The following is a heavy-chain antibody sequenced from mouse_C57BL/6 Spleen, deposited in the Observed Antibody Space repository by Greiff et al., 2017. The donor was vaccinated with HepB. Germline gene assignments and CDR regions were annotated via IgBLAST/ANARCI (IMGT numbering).Heavy chain of an antibody. V-gene: IGHV1-59*01. Sequence: QVQLQQSGAELVRPGTSVKLSCKASGYTFTSYWMHWVKQRPGQGLEWIGVIDPSDSYTNYNQKFKGKATLTVDTSSSTAYMQLSSLTSEDSAVYYCARHYYGPMDYWGQGTSVTVSS. J-gene: IGHJ4*01. D-gene: IGHD1-1*01. CDR2: IDPSDSYT. CDR3: ARHYYGPMDY. CDR1: GYTFTSYW.